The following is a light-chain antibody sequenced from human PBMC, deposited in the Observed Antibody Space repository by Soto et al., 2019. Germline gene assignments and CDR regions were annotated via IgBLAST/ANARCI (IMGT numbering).Light chain of an antibody. Sequence: DIQMTQSPSTLSASVGDRVTITCRASQSITRRLAWYQQKPGKAPNLLMYDASSLERGVPSRFSGSGSGTEFSLTISSLQPDDFATYYCQQYSHYWTFGQGTKVEVK. J-gene: IGKJ1*01. CDR1: QSITRR. CDR2: DAS. V-gene: IGKV1-5*01. CDR3: QQYSHYWT.